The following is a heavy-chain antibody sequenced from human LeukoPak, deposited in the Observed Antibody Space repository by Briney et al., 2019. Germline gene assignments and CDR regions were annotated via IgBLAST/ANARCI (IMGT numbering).Heavy chain of an antibody. Sequence: GESLKISCKGSGYSFTSYWIGWVRQMPGKGLEWMGIIYPGDSDTRYSPSFQGQVTISADKSISTAYLQWSSLKASDTAMYYCARAFSTNYYYMDVWGKGTTVTVSS. V-gene: IGHV5-51*01. CDR3: ARAFSTNYYYMDV. CDR1: GYSFTSYW. CDR2: IYPGDSDT. J-gene: IGHJ6*03. D-gene: IGHD2/OR15-2a*01.